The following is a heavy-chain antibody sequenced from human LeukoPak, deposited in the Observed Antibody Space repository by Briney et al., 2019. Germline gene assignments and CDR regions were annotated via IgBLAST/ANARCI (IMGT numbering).Heavy chain of an antibody. CDR3: ARGASSIAALNPFWYFDL. CDR1: GYTFTSYY. CDR2: INPSGGST. Sequence: ASVTVSCTPSGYTFTSYYMHWVRQGPGQGLEWMGIINPSGGSTSYAQKFQGRVTMTRDTSTNTVYMELSSLRSEDTAVYYCARGASSIAALNPFWYFDLWGRGTLVTVSS. D-gene: IGHD6-6*01. J-gene: IGHJ2*01. V-gene: IGHV1-46*01.